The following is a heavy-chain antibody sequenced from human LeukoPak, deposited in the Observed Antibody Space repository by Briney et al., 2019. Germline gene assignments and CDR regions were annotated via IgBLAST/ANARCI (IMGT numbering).Heavy chain of an antibody. V-gene: IGHV4-34*01. CDR1: GGSFSGYY. CDR2: INHSGST. CDR3: ARETISSSWYRIDY. D-gene: IGHD6-13*01. Sequence: SETLSLTCAVYGGSFSGYYWSWIRQPPGKGLEWIGEINHSGSTNYNPSLKSRVSISIDTSKNQFSLNLNSVTAADTAVYYCARETISSSWYRIDYWGQGTLVTVSS. J-gene: IGHJ4*02.